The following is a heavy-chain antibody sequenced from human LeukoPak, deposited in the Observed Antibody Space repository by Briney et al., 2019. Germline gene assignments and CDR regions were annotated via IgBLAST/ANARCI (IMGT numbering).Heavy chain of an antibody. V-gene: IGHV1-69*13. CDR1: GYTFTSYG. CDR2: LSPVLA. CDR3: ARDREISARPGGWFDP. J-gene: IGHJ5*02. D-gene: IGHD6-6*01. Sequence: SVKVSCKASGYTFTSYGISWVRQAPGQGLEWMGGLSPVLATYAQKFQGRVTITADESTDTVYMELGSLTSEDTATYFCARDREISARPGGWFDPWGQGTLVTVSS.